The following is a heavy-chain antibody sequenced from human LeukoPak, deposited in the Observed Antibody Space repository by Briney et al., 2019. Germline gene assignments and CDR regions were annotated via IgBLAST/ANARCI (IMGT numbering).Heavy chain of an antibody. V-gene: IGHV4-34*01. J-gene: IGHJ5*02. CDR1: VGSFSGYY. D-gene: IGHD1-1*01. Sequence: SETLSLTCAVYVGSFSGYYWSWIRQPPGKGLEWIGEINHSGSTNYNPSLKSRVTISVDTSKNQFSLKLSSVTAADTAVYYCARGRGYFATKTNWFDPWGQGTLVTVSS. CDR3: ARGRGYFATKTNWFDP. CDR2: INHSGST.